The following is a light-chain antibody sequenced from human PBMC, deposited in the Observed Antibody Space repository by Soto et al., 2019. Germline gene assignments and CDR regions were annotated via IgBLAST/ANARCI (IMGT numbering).Light chain of an antibody. Sequence: AIPLTQSPSSLSASVGDRVTITCRASQGISSALAWFQQKPGKPPKLLIYDASSLESGVPSRFSGSGSGTDFTLTISSLQPEDFATYYCQQFNSYPLTFGGGTKVEIK. CDR1: QGISSA. J-gene: IGKJ4*01. V-gene: IGKV1-13*02. CDR3: QQFNSYPLT. CDR2: DAS.